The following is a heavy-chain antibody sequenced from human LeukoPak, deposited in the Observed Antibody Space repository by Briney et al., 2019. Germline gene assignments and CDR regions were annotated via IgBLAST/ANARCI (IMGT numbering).Heavy chain of an antibody. CDR2: ISYDGSNK. CDR3: AEEFDY. J-gene: IGHJ4*02. V-gene: IGHV3-30-3*01. Sequence: GGSLRLSCAASGFTFSSYAMHWVRQAPGKGLEWVAVISYDGSNKYYADSVKGRFTISRDNSKNTLYLQMNSLRAEDTAVYYCAEEFDYWGQGTLVTVSS. CDR1: GFTFSSYA.